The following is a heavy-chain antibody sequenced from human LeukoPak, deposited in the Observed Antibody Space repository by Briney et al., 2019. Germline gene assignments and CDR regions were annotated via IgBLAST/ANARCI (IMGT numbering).Heavy chain of an antibody. D-gene: IGHD2-21*01. CDR3: ARVPSYCGPTCSTGYFDN. Sequence: GASVKVSCKPSVYTFSAYLIFWLQRAPGQGLDLMGWINPNNGATNYVQKFHGRVTMTRDTSITTVHMELRSLRSDDTAVYYCARVPSYCGPTCSTGYFDNWGRGTLVTVSS. CDR1: VYTFSAYL. CDR2: INPNNGAT. J-gene: IGHJ4*02. V-gene: IGHV1-2*02.